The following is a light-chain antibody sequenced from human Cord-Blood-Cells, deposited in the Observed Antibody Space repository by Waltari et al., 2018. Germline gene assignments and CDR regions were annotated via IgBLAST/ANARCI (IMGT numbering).Light chain of an antibody. V-gene: IGKV1-8*01. Sequence: AIRMTQPASSFSASTGDRVTITCRASQGISSYLAWYQQKPGKAPKLLIYAASTLQSGVPSRFSGSGSGTDFTLTISCLQSEDFATYYCQQYYSYPGTFGQGTKVEIK. CDR2: AAS. J-gene: IGKJ1*01. CDR3: QQYYSYPGT. CDR1: QGISSY.